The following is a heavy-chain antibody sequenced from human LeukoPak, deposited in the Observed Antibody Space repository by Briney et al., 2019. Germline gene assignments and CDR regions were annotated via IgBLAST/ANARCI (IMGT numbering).Heavy chain of an antibody. Sequence: SETLSLTCTVSGGSINSYYWSWIRQPPGKGLEWIGYIYYSGSTNYNPSLKSRVTISVDTSKNQFSLKLSSVTAADTAVYYCARDRRRPVSGYLALLDYWGQGTLVTVSS. V-gene: IGHV4-59*01. CDR3: ARDRRRPVSGYLALLDY. D-gene: IGHD3-3*01. J-gene: IGHJ4*02. CDR2: IYYSGST. CDR1: GGSINSYY.